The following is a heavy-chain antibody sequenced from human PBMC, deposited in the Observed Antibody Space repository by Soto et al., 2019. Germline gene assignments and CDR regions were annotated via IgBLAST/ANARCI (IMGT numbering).Heavy chain of an antibody. V-gene: IGHV3-21*01. J-gene: IGHJ5*02. D-gene: IGHD6-13*01. Sequence: EGTLRLSCAASRFTFRSFTMNWIRKAPGKGLEWVSTISSNSAYIYYTDALRGRFTISRDNAKNSLHLQMNSLRAEDTAVYYCTRDASRDSSARGWFDPLGPGALVTVSS. CDR1: RFTFRSFT. CDR3: TRDASRDSSARGWFDP. CDR2: ISSNSAYI.